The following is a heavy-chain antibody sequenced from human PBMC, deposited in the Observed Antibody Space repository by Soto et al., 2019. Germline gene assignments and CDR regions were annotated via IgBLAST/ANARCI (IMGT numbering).Heavy chain of an antibody. CDR1: GFTFSSYG. J-gene: IGHJ3*02. CDR2: ISYDGSNK. V-gene: IGHV3-30*18. CDR3: AKVFTAVADFDAFDI. Sequence: GGSLILSCAASGFTFSSYGMHWVRQAPGKGLEWVAVISYDGSNKYYADSVKGRFTISRDNSKNTLYLQMNSLRAEDTAVYYCAKVFTAVADFDAFDIWGQGTMVTVSS. D-gene: IGHD6-19*01.